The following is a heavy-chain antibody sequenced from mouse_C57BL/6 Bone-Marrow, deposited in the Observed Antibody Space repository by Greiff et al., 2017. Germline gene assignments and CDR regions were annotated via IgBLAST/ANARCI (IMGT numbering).Heavy chain of an antibody. CDR2: INYDGSST. V-gene: IGHV5-16*01. CDR3: ARDACPFDY. CDR1: GFTFSDYY. Sequence: EVKLVESEGGLVQPGSSMKLSCTASGFTFSDYYMAWVRQVPEKGLEWVANINYDGSSTYYLDSLKSRFIISRDNARNILYLQMSSLTSEYTATYDCARDACPFDYWGQGTTLTVSS. J-gene: IGHJ2*01.